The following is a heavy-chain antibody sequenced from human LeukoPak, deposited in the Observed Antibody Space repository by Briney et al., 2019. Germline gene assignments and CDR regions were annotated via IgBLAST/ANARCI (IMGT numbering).Heavy chain of an antibody. J-gene: IGHJ5*02. V-gene: IGHV1-8*01. Sequence: GASVKVSCKASGYTFTSYDINWVRQATGQGLEWMGWMNPNSGNTGYAQKFQGRVTMTRNTSISTAYMELSSLRSEDTAVHYCVMEVRGVITNWFDPWGQGTLVTVSS. CDR1: GYTFTSYD. CDR2: MNPNSGNT. CDR3: VMEVRGVITNWFDP. D-gene: IGHD3-10*01.